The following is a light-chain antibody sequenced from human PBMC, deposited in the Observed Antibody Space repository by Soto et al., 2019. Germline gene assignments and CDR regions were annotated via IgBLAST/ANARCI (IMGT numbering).Light chain of an antibody. J-gene: IGLJ3*02. CDR3: ATWDYSLSAWV. CDR2: NNY. V-gene: IGLV1-44*01. Sequence: QSVLTQPPSASGTPGQRVAISCSGSTSNIGRNAVNWYQQLPGTAPKLLIYNNYQRPSGVPDRLSGSKSGTSASLAISGLQSEDEADYYCATWDYSLSAWVFGGGTKVTVL. CDR1: TSNIGRNA.